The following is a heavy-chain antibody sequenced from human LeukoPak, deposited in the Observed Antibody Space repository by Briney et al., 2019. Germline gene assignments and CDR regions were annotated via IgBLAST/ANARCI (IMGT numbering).Heavy chain of an antibody. J-gene: IGHJ4*02. V-gene: IGHV3-74*01. CDR1: GFTFSSYW. CDR2: INTDGSST. CDR3: AREQWLDYFDY. D-gene: IGHD6-19*01. Sequence: SGGSLRLSCAASGFTFSSYWMHWVRQAPGKGLVWVSRINTDGSSTSYADSVKGRFTISRDNAKNTLYLQMNSLRAEDTAVYYCAREQWLDYFDYWGQGTLVTVSS.